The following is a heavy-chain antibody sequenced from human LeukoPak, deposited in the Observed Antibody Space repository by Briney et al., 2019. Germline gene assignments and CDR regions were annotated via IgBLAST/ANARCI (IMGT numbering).Heavy chain of an antibody. V-gene: IGHV4-61*02. J-gene: IGHJ4*02. CDR1: GGSISSGSYY. Sequence: SQTLSLTCTVSGGSISSGSYYWSWIRQPAGKGLEWIGRIYTSGSTNYNPSLKSRVTISVDTSKNQFSLKLSSVTAADTAVYYGAGEGRRRLLWLGEFFYPTCFDYWGQGTLVTVSS. CDR3: AGEGRRRLLWLGEFFYPTCFDY. CDR2: IYTSGST. D-gene: IGHD3-10*01.